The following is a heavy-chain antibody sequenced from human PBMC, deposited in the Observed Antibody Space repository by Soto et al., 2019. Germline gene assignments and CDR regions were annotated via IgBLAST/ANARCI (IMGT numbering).Heavy chain of an antibody. CDR1: GGSISSGGYY. CDR2: IYYSGST. Sequence: QVQLQESGPGLVKPSQTLSLTCTVSGGSISSGGYYWSWIRQHPGKGLEWIGYIYYSGSTYYNPSLKSRVTISVDTSKNQFSLKLSSVTAADTAVYYCARGKGVGYVPVDGMDVGGQGTTVTVSS. D-gene: IGHD3-10*02. CDR3: ARGKGVGYVPVDGMDV. V-gene: IGHV4-31*03. J-gene: IGHJ6*02.